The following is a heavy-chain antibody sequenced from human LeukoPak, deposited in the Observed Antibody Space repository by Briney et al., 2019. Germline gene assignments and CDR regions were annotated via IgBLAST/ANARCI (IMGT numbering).Heavy chain of an antibody. J-gene: IGHJ4*02. D-gene: IGHD4-17*01. CDR3: ARVPTVTFFDY. CDR1: GDSISSSYYY. CDR2: MFYSGST. V-gene: IGHV4-39*01. Sequence: SETLSLTCTVSGDSISSSYYYWGWLRQPPGRGLEWIGSMFYSGSTYYNPSLKRRVTISVDTSKNQFSLKLSSVTAADTAVYYCARVPTVTFFDYWGQGTLVTVSS.